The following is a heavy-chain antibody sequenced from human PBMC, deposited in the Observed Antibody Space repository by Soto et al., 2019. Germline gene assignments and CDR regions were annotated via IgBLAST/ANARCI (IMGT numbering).Heavy chain of an antibody. V-gene: IGHV1-3*05. J-gene: IGHJ4*02. Sequence: QVQVVHSGAEEKKPGASVKVSCKASGFSFSGYAIHWVRQAPGQRLEWMGWINAGASNTKYSQKFQGRLTITRDTSATIGYMELSSLTSDDTAVYYCAREGGWYVDHWGQGTLVAVSS. CDR1: GFSFSGYA. CDR3: AREGGWYVDH. CDR2: INAGASNT. D-gene: IGHD6-19*01.